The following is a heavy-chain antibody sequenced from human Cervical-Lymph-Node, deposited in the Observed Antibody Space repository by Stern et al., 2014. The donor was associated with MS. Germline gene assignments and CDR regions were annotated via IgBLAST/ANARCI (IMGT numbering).Heavy chain of an antibody. CDR3: ARGLSSSTVDY. Sequence: MQLVQSGSELKKPGASVKVSCKASGYTFTTYPMNLVRQAPGQGLEWMGWINTNTGNPTYAQGFTGRFVFSLDTSVSTAYLHISSLKAEDTALYYCARGLSSSTVDYWGQGTLVTVSS. CDR1: GYTFTTYP. J-gene: IGHJ4*02. D-gene: IGHD6-6*01. V-gene: IGHV7-4-1*02. CDR2: INTNTGNP.